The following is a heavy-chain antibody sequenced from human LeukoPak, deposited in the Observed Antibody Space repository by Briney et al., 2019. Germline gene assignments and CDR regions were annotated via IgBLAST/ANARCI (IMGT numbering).Heavy chain of an antibody. D-gene: IGHD2-21*01. V-gene: IGHV3-74*01. CDR3: ASSIRDNWFDP. J-gene: IGHJ5*02. Sequence: ETLSLTCTVSGYSISSGYYWGWIRQPPGKGLVWVSRINSDGSSTSYADSVKGRFTISRDNAKNTLYLQMNSLRAEDTAVYYCASSIRDNWFDPWGQGTLITVSS. CDR1: GYSISSGYY. CDR2: INSDGSST.